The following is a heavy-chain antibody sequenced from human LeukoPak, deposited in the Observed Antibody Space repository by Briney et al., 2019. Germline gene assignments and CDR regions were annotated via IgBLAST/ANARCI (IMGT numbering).Heavy chain of an antibody. CDR2: ISYDGSNK. D-gene: IGHD1-26*01. CDR1: GFTFSSYA. V-gene: IGHV3-30*04. J-gene: IGHJ4*02. CDR3: AKVAQWELLYFDY. Sequence: GGSLRLSCAASGFTFSSYAMHWVRQAPGKGLEWVAVISYDGSNKYYADSVKGRFTISRDNSKNTLYLQMNSLRAEDTAVYYCAKVAQWELLYFDYWGQGTLVTVSS.